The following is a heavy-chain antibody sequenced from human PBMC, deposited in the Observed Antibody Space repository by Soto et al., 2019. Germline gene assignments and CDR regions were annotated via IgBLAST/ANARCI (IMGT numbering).Heavy chain of an antibody. J-gene: IGHJ5*02. V-gene: IGHV3-53*02. Sequence: EVQLVETGGGLIQPGGSLRLSCAASGFTVSNTYMTWVRQPPGKGLECVSVIYTAGGTNYADSVKGRFIISRDNSKNTLYLQMNSLRAEDTAVYYCARALPVPKGGFDPWGQGTLVTVSS. CDR2: IYTAGGT. CDR3: ARALPVPKGGFDP. CDR1: GFTVSNTY. D-gene: IGHD2-2*01.